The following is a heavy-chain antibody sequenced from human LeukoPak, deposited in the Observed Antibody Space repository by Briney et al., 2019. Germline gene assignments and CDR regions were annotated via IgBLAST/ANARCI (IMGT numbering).Heavy chain of an antibody. V-gene: IGHV4-59*06. D-gene: IGHD2-2*01. CDR2: IYYSGST. Sequence: SETLSLTCTVSGGSISSYYWGWIRQPPGKGLEWIGYIYYSGSTYYNPSLKSRVTISVDTSKNQFSLKLSSVTAADTAVYYCARQYCSSTSCYGDYWGQGTLVTVSS. CDR3: ARQYCSSTSCYGDY. CDR1: GGSISSYY. J-gene: IGHJ4*02.